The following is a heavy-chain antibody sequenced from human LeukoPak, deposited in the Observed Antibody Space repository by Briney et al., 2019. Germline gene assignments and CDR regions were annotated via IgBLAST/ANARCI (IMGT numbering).Heavy chain of an antibody. D-gene: IGHD5-12*01. Sequence: GASVKVSCKASGYTFTGYYMHWVRQAPGQGLEWMGWINPNSGGANYAQKFQGRVTMTRDTSISTAYMELSRLRSDDTAVYYCARDDWAYSGYNYNWFDPWGQGTLVTVSS. CDR1: GYTFTGYY. J-gene: IGHJ5*02. V-gene: IGHV1-2*02. CDR2: INPNSGGA. CDR3: ARDDWAYSGYNYNWFDP.